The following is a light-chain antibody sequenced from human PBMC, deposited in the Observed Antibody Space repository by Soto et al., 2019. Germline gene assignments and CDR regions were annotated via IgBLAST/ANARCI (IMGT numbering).Light chain of an antibody. J-gene: IGKJ5*01. CDR1: QSVSTSY. Sequence: EIVLTQSPGTLSLSPGERATRSCRACQSVSTSYLAWYQQKPGQAPRLLIYGASSRATGIPDRFSGSGSGTDFTLTISRLEPEDFAVYYCQQYGSSITFGQGTRLEIK. V-gene: IGKV3-20*01. CDR2: GAS. CDR3: QQYGSSIT.